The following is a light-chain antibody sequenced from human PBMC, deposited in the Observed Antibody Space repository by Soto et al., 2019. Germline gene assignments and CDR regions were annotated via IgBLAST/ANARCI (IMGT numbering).Light chain of an antibody. Sequence: EMVLTQSPATLSLSAGGRATLSCRARQSVRSYLAWYQQKPGQAPRLLIYDASNRATGIPARFSGSGFGTDFTPTFSSLEPEDFAVYYCQQRSNLPPFTFGQGTRPEIK. CDR2: DAS. CDR3: QQRSNLPPFT. V-gene: IGKV3-11*01. CDR1: QSVRSY. J-gene: IGKJ5*01.